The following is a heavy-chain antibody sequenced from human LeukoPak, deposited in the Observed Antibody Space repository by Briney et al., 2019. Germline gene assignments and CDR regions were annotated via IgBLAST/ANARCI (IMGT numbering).Heavy chain of an antibody. D-gene: IGHD5-12*01. V-gene: IGHV1-2*02. CDR2: INPNSGGT. Sequence: ASVKVSCRASGYTFTSYAMNWVRQAPGQGLEWMGWINPNSGGTNYAQKFQGRVTMTRDTSISTAYMELSRLRSDDTAVYYCARVRRVATTRTFDYWGQGTLVTVSS. CDR3: ARVRRVATTRTFDY. CDR1: GYTFTSYA. J-gene: IGHJ4*02.